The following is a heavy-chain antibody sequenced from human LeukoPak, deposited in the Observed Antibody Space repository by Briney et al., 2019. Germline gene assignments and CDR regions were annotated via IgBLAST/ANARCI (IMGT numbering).Heavy chain of an antibody. CDR3: ATVGHSYGPGSFDY. D-gene: IGHD5-18*01. CDR1: GYTFTTYK. CDR2: INPSDGDR. J-gene: IGHJ4*02. V-gene: IGHV1-46*01. Sequence: ASVKVSCEASGYTFTTYKMHWVRQAPGQGLEWVGIINPSDGDRRNAQKFQGRVTMTRDMSTSTVYMELSSLRSEDTAVYYCATVGHSYGPGSFDYWGQGTLVTVSS.